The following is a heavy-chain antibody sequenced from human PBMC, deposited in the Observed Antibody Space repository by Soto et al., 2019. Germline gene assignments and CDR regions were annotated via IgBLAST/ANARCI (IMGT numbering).Heavy chain of an antibody. CDR3: ATAASIFGAASDY. CDR1: GDTFRRHS. J-gene: IGHJ4*02. Sequence: QVQLVQSGAEVQKPGSSVKVSCKASGDTFRRHSFTWVRQAPGPGLEWMGRIIPFDGPESHAQNSQGRVTISPDTSAGTVSMELASHRSDDTAIRYCATAASIFGAASDYWGQGTLVTVSS. D-gene: IGHD3-3*01. CDR2: IIPFDGPE. V-gene: IGHV1-69*08.